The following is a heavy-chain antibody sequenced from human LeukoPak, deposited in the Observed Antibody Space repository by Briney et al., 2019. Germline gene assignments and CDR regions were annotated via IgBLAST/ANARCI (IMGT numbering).Heavy chain of an antibody. Sequence: GGSLRLSCVASGFTFSMYWMTWFRQAPGKGLEWVANMKQDGSQKNYVDSVKGRFTISRDNAKKSPYLQMNSLRGEDTAVYYCARGGTYDIWGQGTRVTVSS. CDR3: ARGGTYDI. V-gene: IGHV3-7*01. J-gene: IGHJ3*02. CDR2: MKQDGSQK. CDR1: GFTFSMYW.